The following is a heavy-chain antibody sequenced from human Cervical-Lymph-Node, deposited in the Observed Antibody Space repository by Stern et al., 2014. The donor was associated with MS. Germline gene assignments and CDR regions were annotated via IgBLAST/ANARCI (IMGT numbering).Heavy chain of an antibody. V-gene: IGHV1-46*01. Sequence: VQLVQSGAEVKKPGASVKVSCKASGYTFTSYYMHWVRQAPGQGLEWMGIIKPSGGSPSYAQKFQGRVTMTRDTSTSTVYMELSSLRSEDTAVYYCARELSGSYRSYWYFDLWGRGTLVTVSS. CDR1: GYTFTSYY. D-gene: IGHD1-26*01. CDR3: ARELSGSYRSYWYFDL. CDR2: IKPSGGSP. J-gene: IGHJ2*01.